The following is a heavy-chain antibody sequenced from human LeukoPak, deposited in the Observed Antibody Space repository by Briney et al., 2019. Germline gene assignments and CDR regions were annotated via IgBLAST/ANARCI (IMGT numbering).Heavy chain of an antibody. V-gene: IGHV3-23*01. CDR2: TSGSGGST. Sequence: GGSLRLSCAASGFTFSSYAMSWVRQAPGKGLEWVSATSGSGGSTYYADSVKGRFTISRDNSKNTLYLQMNSLRAEDTAVYYCAKEGGYDTRGYYYGMDVWGQGTTVTVSS. D-gene: IGHD5-12*01. J-gene: IGHJ6*02. CDR1: GFTFSSYA. CDR3: AKEGGYDTRGYYYGMDV.